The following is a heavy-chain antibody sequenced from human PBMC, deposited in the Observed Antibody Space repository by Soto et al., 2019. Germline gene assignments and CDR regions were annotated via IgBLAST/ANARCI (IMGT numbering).Heavy chain of an antibody. Sequence: LSLTCSVSGSSIITSYYWGWIRQPPGKGLEWIGSAYYSGSTYYNPSLKSRVTIFVDTSKSQFSLMLGSVTAADTAVYYCARHDWARFYGMDVWGQGTTVTVSS. CDR2: AYYSGST. J-gene: IGHJ6*02. CDR1: GSSIITSYY. V-gene: IGHV4-39*01. D-gene: IGHD2-21*01. CDR3: ARHDWARFYGMDV.